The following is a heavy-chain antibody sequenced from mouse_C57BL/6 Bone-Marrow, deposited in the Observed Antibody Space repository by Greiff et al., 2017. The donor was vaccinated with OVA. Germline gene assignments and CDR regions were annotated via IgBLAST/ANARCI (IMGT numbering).Heavy chain of an antibody. V-gene: IGHV7-3*01. CDR3: ARYKGYYFGY. Sequence: EVKLVESGGGLVQPGGSLSLSCAASGFTFTDYYMSWVRQPPGKALEWLGFIRNKANGYTTEYSASVKGRFTISRDNSQSILYLQMNALRAEDSATYYCARYKGYYFGYWGQGTTLTVSS. CDR1: GFTFTDYY. J-gene: IGHJ2*01. CDR2: IRNKANGYTT.